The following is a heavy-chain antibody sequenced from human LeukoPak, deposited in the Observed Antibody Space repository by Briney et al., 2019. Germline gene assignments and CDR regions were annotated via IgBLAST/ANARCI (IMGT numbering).Heavy chain of an antibody. CDR1: GGSFSGYY. D-gene: IGHD3-3*01. Sequence: SETLSLTCAVYGGSFSGYYWSWIRQPPGKGLEWIGEINHSGSTNYNPSLKSRVTISVDTSKNQFSLKLSSVTAADTAVYYCARGGYRGVRFLEWLYYCMDVWGKGTTVTVSS. CDR2: INHSGST. V-gene: IGHV4-34*01. J-gene: IGHJ6*03. CDR3: ARGGYRGVRFLEWLYYCMDV.